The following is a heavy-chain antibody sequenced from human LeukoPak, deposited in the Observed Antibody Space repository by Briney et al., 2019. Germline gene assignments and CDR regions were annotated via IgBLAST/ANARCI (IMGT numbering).Heavy chain of an antibody. J-gene: IGHJ4*02. Sequence: GRSLRLSCTASGFTFGDYSMTWVRQAPGKGLEWVGFIRSKAYGGKTEYAASVEGRFTISRDDSKSIVYLQIDSPKTEDTAVYYCSRDSSWSFDYWGQGTLVTVSS. D-gene: IGHD6-13*01. CDR2: IRSKAYGGKT. CDR3: SRDSSWSFDY. CDR1: GFTFGDYS. V-gene: IGHV3-49*04.